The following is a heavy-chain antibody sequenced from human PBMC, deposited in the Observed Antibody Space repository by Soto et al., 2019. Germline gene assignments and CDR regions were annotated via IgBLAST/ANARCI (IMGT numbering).Heavy chain of an antibody. J-gene: IGHJ4*02. D-gene: IGHD4-4*01. V-gene: IGHV3-33*01. CDR2: IWYDGSNK. CDR3: ARDLHSPFDY. Sequence: QVQLVESGGGVVQPGRSLRLSCAASGFTFSSYGMHWVRQAPGKGLEWVAGIWYDGSNKYYADSVKGRFTISRDNSKNTLYLKMNSLSAEETAVSYCARDLHSPFDYWGQGTLVTVSS. CDR1: GFTFSSYG.